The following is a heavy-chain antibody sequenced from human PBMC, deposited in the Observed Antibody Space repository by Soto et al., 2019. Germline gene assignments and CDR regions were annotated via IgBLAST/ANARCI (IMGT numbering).Heavy chain of an antibody. J-gene: IGHJ4*02. V-gene: IGHV4-31*03. D-gene: IGHD6-13*01. CDR3: ERFAKEENPKVEPWYAFDF. CDR2: IYYSGRT. CDR1: GGSISSGGYF. Sequence: VQLQESGPGLVKPSQTLSLTCTVSGGSISSGGYFWSWIRQHPGKGLEWIGNIYYSGRTNYNPSLESRVAVAVDTSKNQFTLKVSSVTAADTAMYYCERFAKEENPKVEPWYAFDFWGQGTLVTVSS.